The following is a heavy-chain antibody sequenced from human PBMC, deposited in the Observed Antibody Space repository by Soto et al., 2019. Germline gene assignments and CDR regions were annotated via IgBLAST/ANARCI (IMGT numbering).Heavy chain of an antibody. D-gene: IGHD3-10*01. V-gene: IGHV1-69*13. CDR1: GGTFSSYA. CDR3: ARDIFGSGSYYNF. J-gene: IGHJ4*02. CDR2: IIPIFGTA. Sequence: VKVSCKASGGTFSSYAISWVRQAPGQGLEWMGGIIPIFGTANYAQKFQGRVTITADESTSTAYMELSSLRSKDTAVYYCARDIFGSGSYYNFWGQGTLVTVSS.